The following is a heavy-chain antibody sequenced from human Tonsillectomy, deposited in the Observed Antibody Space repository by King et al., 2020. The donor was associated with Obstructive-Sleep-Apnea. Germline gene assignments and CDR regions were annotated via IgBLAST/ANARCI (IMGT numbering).Heavy chain of an antibody. J-gene: IGHJ6*02. D-gene: IGHD4/OR15-4a*01. Sequence: VQLVESGGGVVQPGRSLRLSCVASGFSFSSYNMYWARQAPGKGLEWVSLISDDGNNKNYSDSVLGRFAISRDNSRNKLYLQVNSLRAEDTAVYYCARDNYGANPPFYVMDVWGRGTTVTVS. CDR1: GFSFSSYN. CDR2: ISDDGNNK. V-gene: IGHV3-30*09. CDR3: ARDNYGANPPFYVMDV.